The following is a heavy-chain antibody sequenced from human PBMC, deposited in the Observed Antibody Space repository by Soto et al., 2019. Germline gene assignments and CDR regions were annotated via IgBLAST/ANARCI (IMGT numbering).Heavy chain of an antibody. J-gene: IGHJ4*02. D-gene: IGHD3-22*01. CDR3: ARVAHYYDSSGYLDY. CDR1: GGSISSYY. V-gene: IGHV4-59*12. CDR2: IYHSGST. Sequence: SETLSLTCTVSGGSISSYYWSWIRQPPGKGLEWIGEIYHSGSTNYNPSLKSRVTISVDKSKNQFSLKLSSVTAADTAVYYCARVAHYYDSSGYLDYWGQGTLVTVSS.